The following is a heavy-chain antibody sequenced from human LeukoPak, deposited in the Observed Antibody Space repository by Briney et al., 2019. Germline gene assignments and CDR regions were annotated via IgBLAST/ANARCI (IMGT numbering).Heavy chain of an antibody. CDR1: GGTFSSYA. CDR3: ARDIRDCSSTSCYNWFDP. D-gene: IGHD2-2*01. V-gene: IGHV1-69*13. Sequence: SVKVSCKASGGTFSSYAISWVRQAPGQGLEWRGGIIPILGTANYAQKFQGRVTITADESTSTAYMELSSLRSEDTAVYYCARDIRDCSSTSCYNWFDPWGQGTLVTVSS. J-gene: IGHJ5*02. CDR2: IIPILGTA.